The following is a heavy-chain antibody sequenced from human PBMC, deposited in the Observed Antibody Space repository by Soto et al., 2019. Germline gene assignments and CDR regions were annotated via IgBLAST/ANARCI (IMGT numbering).Heavy chain of an antibody. CDR1: GFTFSAYD. CDR2: ICAADDP. V-gene: IGHV3-13*05. Sequence: EVQLVESGGGVVQPGESLRLSCAASGFTFSAYDMHWVRQTTGKCLEWVSSICAADDPYYLGSVKGRFTISRENAKNSLYLQMNSRRAEDTAVYSCARAYSGRLPRRAYSYFAMDVWCQGTTGTVSS. CDR3: ARAYSGRLPRRAYSYFAMDV. D-gene: IGHD2-15*01. J-gene: IGHJ6*02.